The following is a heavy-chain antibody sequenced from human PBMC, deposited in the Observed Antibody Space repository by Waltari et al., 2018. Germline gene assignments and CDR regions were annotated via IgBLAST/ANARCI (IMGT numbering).Heavy chain of an antibody. Sequence: QVQLQQWGAGLLKPSETLSLTCAVYGGSFSGYYWSWIRQPPGKGLEWIGEINHRGRTNYTPSLKIRVTISVYTSKNQFSLKLSAVTAADTAVYYCARTDPGRTCSDIWGQGTMVTVSS. D-gene: IGHD1-1*01. J-gene: IGHJ3*02. CDR3: ARTDPGRTCSDI. V-gene: IGHV4-34*01. CDR2: INHRGRT. CDR1: GGSFSGYY.